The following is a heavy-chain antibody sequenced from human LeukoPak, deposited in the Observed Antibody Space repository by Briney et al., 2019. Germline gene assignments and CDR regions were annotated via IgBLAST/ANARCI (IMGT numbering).Heavy chain of an antibody. CDR1: GFSLSTSAMR. CDR3: ARTYDRSGYLFDY. J-gene: IGHJ4*02. CDR2: IDWDDDK. Sequence: SGPALVKPTQTLTLTCTCSGFSLSTSAMRVSWIRQPPGKALEWLARIDWDDDKFYRTSLKTRLTISKDTSKNQVVLTMTNMDPVDTATYYCARTYDRSGYLFDYWGQGTLVTFSS. V-gene: IGHV2-70*04. D-gene: IGHD3-22*01.